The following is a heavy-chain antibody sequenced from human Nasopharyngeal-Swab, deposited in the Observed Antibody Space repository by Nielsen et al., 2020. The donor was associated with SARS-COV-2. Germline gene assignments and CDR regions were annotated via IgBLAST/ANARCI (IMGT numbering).Heavy chain of an antibody. Sequence: ASVKVSCKASGYTFTSYGISWVRQAPGQGLEWMGWISAYNGRTYYAQKFQGRVTMTTDTSTSTAYMYLRSLRSDDTAVYYCARDPRGPDYWGQGTLVTVSS. CDR1: GYTFTSYG. D-gene: IGHD6-25*01. CDR2: ISAYNGRT. V-gene: IGHV1-18*01. CDR3: ARDPRGPDY. J-gene: IGHJ4*02.